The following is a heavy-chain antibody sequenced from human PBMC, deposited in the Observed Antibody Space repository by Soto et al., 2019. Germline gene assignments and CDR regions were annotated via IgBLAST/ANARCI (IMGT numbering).Heavy chain of an antibody. J-gene: IGHJ4*02. CDR2: IYYSGST. V-gene: IGHV4-31*03. D-gene: IGHD3-3*01. Sequence: TLSRTCTVSGGSISSGGYYWSWIRQHPGKGLEWIGYIYYSGSTYYNPSLKSRVTISVDTSKNQFSLKLSSVTAADTAVYYCARSTTIFGVVIPPFDYWGQGTLVTVSS. CDR3: ARSTTIFGVVIPPFDY. CDR1: GGSISSGGYY.